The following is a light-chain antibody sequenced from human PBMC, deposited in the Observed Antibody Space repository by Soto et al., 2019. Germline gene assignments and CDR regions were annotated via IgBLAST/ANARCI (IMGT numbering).Light chain of an antibody. CDR2: DAS. V-gene: IGKV3-11*01. J-gene: IGKJ2*01. CDR1: QSVSSY. CDR3: QQRSNWPPYT. Sequence: EIVLTQSPATLSLSPGERATLSCRASQSVSSYLAWYQQKPGQAPRLLIYDASNRATGIPARFSGSGSGTDFTLPISSLEHEDFAAYYCQQRSNWPPYTFGQGTKPEIK.